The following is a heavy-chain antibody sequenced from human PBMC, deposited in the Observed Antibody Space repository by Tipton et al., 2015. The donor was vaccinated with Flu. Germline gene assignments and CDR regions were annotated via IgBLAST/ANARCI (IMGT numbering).Heavy chain of an antibody. CDR1: GDSLSNYY. Sequence: TLSLTCTVSGDSLSNYYWNWIRQPAGKGLEWIGRIYGSGSTNYTPSLKSRVTMSLDTSKNQFSLRLTSVTAADTAVYFCARVDYQLPFHSFDIWGQGTVVTVSS. V-gene: IGHV4-4*07. CDR3: ARVDYQLPFHSFDI. CDR2: IYGSGST. D-gene: IGHD2-21*02. J-gene: IGHJ3*02.